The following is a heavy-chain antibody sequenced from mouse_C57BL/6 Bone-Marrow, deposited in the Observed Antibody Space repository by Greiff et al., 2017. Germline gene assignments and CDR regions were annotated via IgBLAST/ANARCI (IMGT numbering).Heavy chain of an antibody. CDR2: INYDGSST. CDR3: ARGEYYGSAWFAY. Sequence: EVMLVESEGGLVQPGSSMKLSCTASGFTFSDYYMAWVRQVPEKGLEWVANINYDGSSTYYLDSLKSRFILSRDNAKNILYLQMSSLKSEDTATYYCARGEYYGSAWFAYWGQGTLVTVSA. J-gene: IGHJ3*01. V-gene: IGHV5-16*01. CDR1: GFTFSDYY. D-gene: IGHD1-1*01.